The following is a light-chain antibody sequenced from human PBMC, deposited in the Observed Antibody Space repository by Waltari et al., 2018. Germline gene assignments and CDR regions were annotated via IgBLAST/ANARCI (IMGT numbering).Light chain of an antibody. CDR1: QSISNN. J-gene: IGKJ2*01. CDR3: QQYNNWRT. Sequence: EELMTQSPATLSVSPGERATLSCRASQSISNNLAWYQQKPGPAPRLLIYGASTRATGVPARFSGSGSGTEFTLTISSLQSEDFAVYYCQQYNNWRTFGQGTKLESK. V-gene: IGKV3-15*01. CDR2: GAS.